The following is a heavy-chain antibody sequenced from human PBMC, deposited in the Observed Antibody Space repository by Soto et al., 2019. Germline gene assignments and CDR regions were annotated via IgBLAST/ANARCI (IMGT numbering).Heavy chain of an antibody. V-gene: IGHV1-69*13. CDR3: ASMGPTTIFGVVISYYFDY. J-gene: IGHJ4*02. CDR1: GGTFSSYA. D-gene: IGHD3-3*01. Sequence: GASVKVSCKASGGTFSSYAISWVRQAPGQGLEWMGGIIPIFGTANYAQKFQGRVTITADESTSTAYMELSSLRSEDTAVYYCASMGPTTIFGVVISYYFDYWGQGTLVTVSS. CDR2: IIPIFGTA.